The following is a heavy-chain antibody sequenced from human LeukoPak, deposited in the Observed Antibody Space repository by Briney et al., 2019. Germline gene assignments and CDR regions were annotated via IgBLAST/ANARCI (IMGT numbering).Heavy chain of an antibody. D-gene: IGHD1-26*01. CDR2: ISSSGSTL. Sequence: KPGGSLRLSCAASGFTFSDYYMSWIRQAPGKGLEWVSYISSSGSTLYYADSVKGRFTISRDNAKNSLYLQMNSLRAEDTAVYYCARDGYIVGATTDWFDPWGQGTLVTVSS. V-gene: IGHV3-11*01. CDR1: GFTFSDYY. J-gene: IGHJ5*02. CDR3: ARDGYIVGATTDWFDP.